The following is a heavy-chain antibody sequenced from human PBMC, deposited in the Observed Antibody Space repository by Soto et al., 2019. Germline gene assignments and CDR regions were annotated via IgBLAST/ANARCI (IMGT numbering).Heavy chain of an antibody. CDR3: ANLWSGYHYYYYYYGIDV. V-gene: IGHV3-30*18. CDR1: GFTFSSYG. CDR2: ISYDGSNK. J-gene: IGHJ6*02. D-gene: IGHD3-3*01. Sequence: GGSLRLSCAASGFTFSSYGMHWVRQAPGKGLEWVAVISYDGSNKYYADSVKGRFTISRDNSKNTLYLQMNSLRAEDTAVYYCANLWSGYHYYYYYYGIDVWGQGTTVTVSS.